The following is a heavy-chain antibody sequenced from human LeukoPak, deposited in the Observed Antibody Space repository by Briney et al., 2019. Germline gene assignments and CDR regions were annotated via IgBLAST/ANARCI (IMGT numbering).Heavy chain of an antibody. D-gene: IGHD3-10*01. CDR2: IYSGDKA. Sequence: GGSLRLSCAASGFTVSSNYMSWVRQPPGKGLGWVSTIYSGDKANYADSVKGRFTISRDNSKDTLYLQMNSLRAEDTAVYYCARVAPSYYASGTPIYYYYYMDVWGKGTPVTISS. V-gene: IGHV3-66*01. CDR3: ARVAPSYYASGTPIYYYYYMDV. J-gene: IGHJ6*03. CDR1: GFTVSSNY.